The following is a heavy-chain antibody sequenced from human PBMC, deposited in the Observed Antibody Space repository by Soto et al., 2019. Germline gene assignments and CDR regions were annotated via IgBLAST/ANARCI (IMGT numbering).Heavy chain of an antibody. Sequence: GSLRLSCAASGFTYTRYSMNWVRQAPGKGLEWVSSISSTTNYIYYGDSMKGRFTISRDNAKNSLYLEMNSLRAEDTAVYYCARESEDLTSNFDYWGQGTLVTVSS. CDR1: GFTYTRYS. J-gene: IGHJ4*02. V-gene: IGHV3-21*06. CDR2: ISSTTNYI. CDR3: ARESEDLTSNFDY.